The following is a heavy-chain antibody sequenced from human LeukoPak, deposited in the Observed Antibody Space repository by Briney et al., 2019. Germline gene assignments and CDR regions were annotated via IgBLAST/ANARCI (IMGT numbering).Heavy chain of an antibody. Sequence: ASVKVSCKASGYTFTSYYMHWVRQAPGQGLEWMGIINPGGGSTSYAQKFQGRVTMTRDTSTSTVYMELSSLRSEDTAVYYCARGRPRISYYDFWSGYYQYFDYWGQGTLVTVSS. CDR1: GYTFTSYY. V-gene: IGHV1-46*01. CDR2: INPGGGST. CDR3: ARGRPRISYYDFWSGYYQYFDY. D-gene: IGHD3-3*01. J-gene: IGHJ4*02.